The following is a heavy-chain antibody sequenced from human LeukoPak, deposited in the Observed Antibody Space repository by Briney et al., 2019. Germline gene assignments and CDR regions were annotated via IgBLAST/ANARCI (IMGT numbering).Heavy chain of an antibody. CDR1: GFTVISNY. V-gene: IGHV3-66*02. D-gene: IGHD6-19*01. J-gene: IGHJ4*02. CDR3: ARGSSLAAVARGFDY. CDR2: IYRGGTA. Sequence: PGGSLRLSCAASGFTVISNYMGWVRQAPGKGLDWVSVIYRGGTAYSADSVKGRLTISRDSSKSILHLQMDSLTVDDTALYYCARGSSLAAVARGFDYWGQGTLVTVSS.